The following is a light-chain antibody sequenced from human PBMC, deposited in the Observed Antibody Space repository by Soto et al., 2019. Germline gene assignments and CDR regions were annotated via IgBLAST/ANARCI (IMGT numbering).Light chain of an antibody. CDR1: QSISSY. CDR3: QKANSFPLN. V-gene: IGKV1-39*01. J-gene: IGKJ4*01. CDR2: AAS. Sequence: DIQMTHSPSSLSASVLYIVTITFRASQSISSYLNWYQQKPGKAPKLLIYAASSLQSGVPSRFSGSGSGTDFTLTISSLQPEDFATYYCQKANSFPLNFGGGTKVDIK.